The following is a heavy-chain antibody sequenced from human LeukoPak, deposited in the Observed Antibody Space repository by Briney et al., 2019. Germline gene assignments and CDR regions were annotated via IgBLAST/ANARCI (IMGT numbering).Heavy chain of an antibody. D-gene: IGHD3-3*01. CDR2: VYYSGIT. V-gene: IGHV4-59*08. Sequence: PSETLSLTCTVSGGSISSGYWSWIGQPPGKGLEWIGYVYYSGITNYNPSLKSRVTISVGTSKNHFSLKLTSVTAADTAVYYCARLLGWSGPINWFDLWGRGTLVTVSS. J-gene: IGHJ5*02. CDR1: GGSISSGY. CDR3: ARLLGWSGPINWFDL.